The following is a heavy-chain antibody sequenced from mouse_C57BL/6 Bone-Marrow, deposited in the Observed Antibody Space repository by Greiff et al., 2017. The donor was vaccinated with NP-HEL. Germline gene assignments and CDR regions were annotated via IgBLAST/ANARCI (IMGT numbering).Heavy chain of an antibody. Sequence: QVQLQQSGAELARPGASVKLSCKASGYTFTSYGISWVKQRTGQGLEWIGEIYPRSGNTYYNEKFKGKATLTADKSSSTAYMELRSLTSEDSAVYFCASRGFITTVPSWFAYWGQGTLVTVSA. CDR2: IYPRSGNT. D-gene: IGHD1-1*01. CDR3: ASRGFITTVPSWFAY. CDR1: GYTFTSYG. V-gene: IGHV1-81*01. J-gene: IGHJ3*01.